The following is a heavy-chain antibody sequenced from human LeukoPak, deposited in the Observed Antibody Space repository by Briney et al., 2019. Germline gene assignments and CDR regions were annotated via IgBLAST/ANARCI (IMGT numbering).Heavy chain of an antibody. CDR3: AREQIAVAGTQQN. V-gene: IGHV1-8*01. Sequence: GASVKVSCKASGYTFTSYDINWVRQATGQGLEWMGWMNPNRGNTGYAQKLQGRVTIPRNTSISTAYMALSSLRSEDTAVYYCAREQIAVAGTQQNWGQGTLVTVSS. D-gene: IGHD6-19*01. CDR1: GYTFTSYD. CDR2: MNPNRGNT. J-gene: IGHJ4*02.